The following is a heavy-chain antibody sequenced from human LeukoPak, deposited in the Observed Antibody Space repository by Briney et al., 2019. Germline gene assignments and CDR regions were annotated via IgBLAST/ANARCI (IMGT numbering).Heavy chain of an antibody. D-gene: IGHD6-19*01. V-gene: IGHV3-21*01. Sequence: GGSLRLSCEASGFTFSTYAMYWVRQAPGKGLEWVSSISSSSSYIYYADSVKGRFTISRDNAKNSLYLQMNSLRAEDTAVYYCARGPRYSSGWYGAYWGQGTLVTVSS. CDR3: ARGPRYSSGWYGAY. J-gene: IGHJ4*02. CDR2: ISSSSSYI. CDR1: GFTFSTYA.